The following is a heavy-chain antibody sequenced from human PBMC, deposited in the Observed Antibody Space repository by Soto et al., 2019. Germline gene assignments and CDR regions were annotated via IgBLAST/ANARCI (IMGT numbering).Heavy chain of an antibody. J-gene: IGHJ3*02. CDR1: GGSISNEY. CDR3: ARALDSSGWYGDDAFDI. V-gene: IGHV4-4*07. CDR2: MSSSGVT. Sequence: SETLSLTCTVSGGSISNEYWSWIRQPAGKGLEWIGRMSSSGVTNYSPSFKSRVTMSVDMSKNQFSLKLSSVTATDAAVYYCARALDSSGWYGDDAFDICGQGTMVTVSS. D-gene: IGHD6-19*01.